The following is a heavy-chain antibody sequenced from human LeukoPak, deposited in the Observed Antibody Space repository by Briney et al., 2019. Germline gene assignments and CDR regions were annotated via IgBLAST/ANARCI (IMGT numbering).Heavy chain of an antibody. D-gene: IGHD6-6*01. CDR3: ARDFGSSSASTAFDI. Sequence: SETLSLTCTVSGGSISSYYWSWIRQPPGKGLEWIGYIYYSGSTYYNPSLKSRVTISVDTSKNQFSLKLSSVTAADTAVYYCARDFGSSSASTAFDIWGQGTMVTVSS. CDR2: IYYSGST. V-gene: IGHV4-30-4*08. J-gene: IGHJ3*02. CDR1: GGSISSYY.